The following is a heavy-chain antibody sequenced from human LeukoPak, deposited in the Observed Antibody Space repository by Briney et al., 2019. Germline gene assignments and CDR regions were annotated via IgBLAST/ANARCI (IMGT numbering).Heavy chain of an antibody. CDR1: GFTFDDYA. CDR2: ISWNSGSI. CDR3: ARDPVIASYYYYYMDV. D-gene: IGHD3-16*02. V-gene: IGHV3-9*01. J-gene: IGHJ6*03. Sequence: GGSLRLSCAASGFTFDDYAMHWVRQAPGKGLEWVSGISWNSGSIGYADSVKGRFTISRDNAKNSLYLQMNSLRAEDTAVYYCARDPVIASYYYYYMDVWGKGTTVTVSS.